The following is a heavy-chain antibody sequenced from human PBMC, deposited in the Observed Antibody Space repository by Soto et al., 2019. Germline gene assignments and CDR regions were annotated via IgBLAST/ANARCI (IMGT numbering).Heavy chain of an antibody. V-gene: IGHV3-66*01. J-gene: IGHJ4*02. D-gene: IGHD3-10*01. CDR3: ARFYGSGSYYNDY. CDR1: GFTVSSNY. Sequence: GGSLRLSCAASGFTVSSNYMSWVRQAPGKGLEWVSVIYSGGSTYYADSVKGRFTISRDNSKNTLYLQMNSLRAEDTAVYYCARFYGSGSYYNDYWGQGTLVTVSS. CDR2: IYSGGST.